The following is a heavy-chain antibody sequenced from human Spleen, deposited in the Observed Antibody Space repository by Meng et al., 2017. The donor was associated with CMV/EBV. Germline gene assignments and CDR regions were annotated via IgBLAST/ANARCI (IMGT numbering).Heavy chain of an antibody. Sequence: KASGGTFNNYAIAWVRQAPGQGLEWMGGILPIFTTTNYPQKFQGRVTMTTDESTSTAYMELSSLRSEDTAVYYCARGSQTSIVWFFDYWGQGTLVTVSS. D-gene: IGHD2-21*01. CDR3: ARGSQTSIVWFFDY. J-gene: IGHJ4*02. V-gene: IGHV1-69*05. CDR2: ILPIFTTT. CDR1: GGTFNNYA.